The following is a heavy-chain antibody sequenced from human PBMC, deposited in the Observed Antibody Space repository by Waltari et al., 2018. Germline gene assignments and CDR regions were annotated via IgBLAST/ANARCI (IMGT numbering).Heavy chain of an antibody. Sequence: QVQLVQSGAEVKKPGASVTVSCKASGYTFTSYAMHWVRQAPGQRLEWMGWINAGNGNTKYSQEFQGRVTITRDTSASTAYMELSSLRSEDMAVYYCARARYSSSWYYFDYWGQGTLVTVSS. D-gene: IGHD6-13*01. CDR3: ARARYSSSWYYFDY. CDR2: INAGNGNT. J-gene: IGHJ4*02. V-gene: IGHV1-3*03. CDR1: GYTFTSYA.